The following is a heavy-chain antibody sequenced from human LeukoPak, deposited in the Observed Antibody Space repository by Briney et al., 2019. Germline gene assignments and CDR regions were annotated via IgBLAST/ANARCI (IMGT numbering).Heavy chain of an antibody. V-gene: IGHV3-30*02. D-gene: IGHD5-12*01. CDR3: AKEGIVANCRYFDY. CDR2: IRYDGSNK. J-gene: IGHJ4*02. CDR1: GFTFSSYA. Sequence: GGSLRLSCAASGFTFSSYAMHWVRQAPGKGLEWVAFIRYDGSNKYYADSVKGRFTISRDNSKNTLYLQMNSLRAEDTAVYYCAKEGIVANCRYFDYWGQGTLVTVSS.